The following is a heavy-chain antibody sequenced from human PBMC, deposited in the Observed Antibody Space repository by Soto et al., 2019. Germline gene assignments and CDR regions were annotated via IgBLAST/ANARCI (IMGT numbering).Heavy chain of an antibody. V-gene: IGHV3-23*01. CDR3: AKGYCSGGSCYRLGYFDY. Sequence: GGSLRLSCAASGFTFRDYAMNWVRLSPGKGLEWVSDISGNGNSARYADSVKGRFTISRDNSKDTLYLQMNSLRAEDTAVYYCAKGYCSGGSCYRLGYFDYWGQGTLVTVSS. D-gene: IGHD2-15*01. J-gene: IGHJ4*02. CDR1: GFTFRDYA. CDR2: ISGNGNSA.